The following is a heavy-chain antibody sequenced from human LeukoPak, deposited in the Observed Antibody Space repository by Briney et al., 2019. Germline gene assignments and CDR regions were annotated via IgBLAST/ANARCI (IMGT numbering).Heavy chain of an antibody. CDR3: TRDLMDYDVSTGLHHYYMDV. V-gene: IGHV3-7*01. Sequence: PGGSLRLSCAASGFTFSSYWMSWVRQAPGKGLEWVANIKQDGSEKYYVDSVKGRFTISRDNAKNTPYLQMNTLRVEDTAVYYCTRDLMDYDVSTGLHHYYMDVWGQGTTVTVSS. CDR2: IKQDGSEK. J-gene: IGHJ6*02. D-gene: IGHD3-9*01. CDR1: GFTFSSYW.